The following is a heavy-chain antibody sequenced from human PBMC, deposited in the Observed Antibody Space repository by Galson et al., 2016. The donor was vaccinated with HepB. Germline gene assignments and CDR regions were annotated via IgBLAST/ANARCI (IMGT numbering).Heavy chain of an antibody. V-gene: IGHV1-46*01. CDR3: ARDGKWEPPRTLRLYWYFDL. J-gene: IGHJ2*01. CDR1: GYTFTSYY. D-gene: IGHD1-26*01. CDR2: INPSGGST. Sequence: SVKVSCKASGYTFTSYYIHWVRQAPGQGLEWMGIINPSGGSTSYAQKFQGRVTMTRDTSTSTVYMELSSLRSEDTAVYFCARDGKWEPPRTLRLYWYFDLWGRGTLVTVSS.